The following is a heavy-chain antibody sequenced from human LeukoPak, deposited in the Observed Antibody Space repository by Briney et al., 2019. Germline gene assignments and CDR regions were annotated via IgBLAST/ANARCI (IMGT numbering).Heavy chain of an antibody. D-gene: IGHD1-26*01. V-gene: IGHV3-49*04. Sequence: GGSLRLSCTASGFTFGDYAVSWVRQAPGKGLEWVGFIRSKAYGGTTEYAASVKGRFTISRDDSKTIAYLQMNSLKTEDTAVYYCAREIRGYNWFDPWGQGTLVTVSS. CDR3: AREIRGYNWFDP. J-gene: IGHJ5*02. CDR2: IRSKAYGGTT. CDR1: GFTFGDYA.